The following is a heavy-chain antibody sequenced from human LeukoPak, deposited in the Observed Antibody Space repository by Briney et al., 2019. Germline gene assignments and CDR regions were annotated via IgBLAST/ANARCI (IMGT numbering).Heavy chain of an antibody. CDR1: GGSLSGYY. CDR3: ARRYCSSTSCQVSLDV. CDR2: INHSGST. V-gene: IGHV4-34*01. D-gene: IGHD2-2*01. Sequence: SETLSLTCAVYGGSLSGYYWSWIRQPPGKGLEWIGEINHSGSTNYNPSLKSRVTISVDTSKNQFSLKPSSVTAADTAVYYCARRYCSSTSCQVSLDVWGKGTTVTVSS. J-gene: IGHJ6*04.